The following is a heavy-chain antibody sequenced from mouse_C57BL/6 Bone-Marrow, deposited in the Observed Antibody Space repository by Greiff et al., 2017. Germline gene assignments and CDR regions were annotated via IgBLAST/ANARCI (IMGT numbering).Heavy chain of an antibody. CDR3: TGGYPFAY. D-gene: IGHD2-2*01. J-gene: IGHJ3*01. CDR2: IRLKSDNYAT. CDR1: GFTFSNYW. Sequence: EVKLVESGGGLVQPGGSMKLSCVASGFTFSNYWMNWVRQSPEKGLEWVAQIRLKSDNYATHYAESVIGRFTSSRDDSKSSVYLQMYNLRAEDTGIYYCTGGYPFAYWGQGTLVSVSA. V-gene: IGHV6-3*01.